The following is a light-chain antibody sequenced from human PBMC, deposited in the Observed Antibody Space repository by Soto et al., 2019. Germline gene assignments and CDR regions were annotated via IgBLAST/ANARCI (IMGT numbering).Light chain of an antibody. J-gene: IGLJ3*02. CDR1: SSNIGAGFD. CDR3: QSYDNSLSAWV. V-gene: IGLV1-40*01. CDR2: GNS. Sequence: QPVLTQPPSVSGAPGRRVTLSCTGSSSNIGAGFDVQWFQQLPGTAPKLLIFGNSIRPSGVPDRFSGSKSGSSASLAITGLQAEDEADYYCQSYDNSLSAWVFGGGTKLTVL.